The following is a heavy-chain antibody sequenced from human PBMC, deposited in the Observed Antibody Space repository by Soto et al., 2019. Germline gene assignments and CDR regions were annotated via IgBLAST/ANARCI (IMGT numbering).Heavy chain of an antibody. Sequence: ASVTVSCKFSGYTLTELFMHWVRQAPGQGLEWMGVIHPSGTSATFALKFQGQVTISADKSISTAYLQWSSLKASDTAMYYCASSRTVDTYAFDIWGQGTMVTVSS. V-gene: IGHV1-46*01. CDR1: GYTLTELF. CDR3: ASSRTVDTYAFDI. J-gene: IGHJ3*02. D-gene: IGHD5-18*01. CDR2: IHPSGTSA.